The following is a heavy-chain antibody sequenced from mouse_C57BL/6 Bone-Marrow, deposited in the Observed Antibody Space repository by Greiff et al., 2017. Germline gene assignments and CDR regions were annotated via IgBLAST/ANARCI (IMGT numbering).Heavy chain of an antibody. Sequence: QVQLQQPGAELVKPGASVKMSCKASGYTFTSYWITWVMPRPGQGLEWIGDIYPGSGSTKYNEKFKSKATLTVDTSSRTAYMQLSCLTSEDSAVYYCASYSVNAMDYWGQGTSVTVSS. CDR2: IYPGSGST. D-gene: IGHD2-12*01. V-gene: IGHV1-55*01. CDR1: GYTFTSYW. CDR3: ASYSVNAMDY. J-gene: IGHJ4*01.